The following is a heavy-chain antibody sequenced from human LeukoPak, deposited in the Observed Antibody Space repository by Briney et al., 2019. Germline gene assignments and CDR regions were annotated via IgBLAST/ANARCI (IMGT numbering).Heavy chain of an antibody. Sequence: GGTLRLSCAASGFTFSSYGMSWVRQAPGKGLEWVSDISGSGIRRNYADSVKGRFTISRDNSKNTLYLQMNSLRAEDTAVYYRAKGAAGFDYWGQGTLVTVSS. CDR2: ISGSGIRR. J-gene: IGHJ4*02. CDR1: GFTFSSYG. CDR3: AKGAAGFDY. V-gene: IGHV3-23*01.